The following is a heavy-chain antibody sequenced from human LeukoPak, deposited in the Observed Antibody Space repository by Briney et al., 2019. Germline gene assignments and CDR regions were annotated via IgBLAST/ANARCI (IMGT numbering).Heavy chain of an antibody. D-gene: IGHD3-16*02. J-gene: IGHJ6*03. CDR3: ASHYDYVWGSYRPDYMDV. V-gene: IGHV4-61*02. CDR1: GGSISRGGYY. CDR2: IYISGST. Sequence: SQTLSLTCTVSGGSISRGGYYGSWIRHPAGKGLEWIGRIYISGSTNYNPSLKTRVTISVDTSKNQFSLKLSSVTAADTAVYYCASHYDYVWGSYRPDYMDVWGKGTTVTVPS.